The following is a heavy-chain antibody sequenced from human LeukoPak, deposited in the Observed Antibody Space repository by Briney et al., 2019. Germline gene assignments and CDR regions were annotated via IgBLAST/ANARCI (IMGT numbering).Heavy chain of an antibody. CDR1: GFTFDDYG. D-gene: IGHD2-21*02. J-gene: IGHJ6*03. V-gene: IGHV3-20*04. CDR2: TNWNAGST. CDR3: ARELTTGIGYYYMDV. Sequence: GGSLRLSCAASGFTFDDYGMSWVRQAPGKGLEWVSGTNWNAGSTGYADSVKGRFTIFRDNAKKSLYLQMNGLRAEDTALYYCARELTTGIGYYYMDVWGKGTTVTVSS.